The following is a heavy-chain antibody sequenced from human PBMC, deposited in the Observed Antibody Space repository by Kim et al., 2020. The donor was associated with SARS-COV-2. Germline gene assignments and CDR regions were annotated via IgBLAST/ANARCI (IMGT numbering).Heavy chain of an antibody. V-gene: IGHV1-2*04. CDR1: GYTFTGYY. D-gene: IGHD2-2*01. CDR2: INPNSGGT. J-gene: IGHJ6*02. Sequence: ASVKVSCKASGYTFTGYYMHWVRQAPGQGLEWMGWINPNSGGTNYAQKFQGWVTMTRDTSISTAYMELSRLRSDDTAVYYCARGGGGGCSSTSCPYYYYGMDVWGQGTTVTVSS. CDR3: ARGGGGGCSSTSCPYYYYGMDV.